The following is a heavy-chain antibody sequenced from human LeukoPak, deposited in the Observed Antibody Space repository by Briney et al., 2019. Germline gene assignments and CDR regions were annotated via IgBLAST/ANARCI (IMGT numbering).Heavy chain of an antibody. J-gene: IGHJ4*02. CDR2: ISSDGTSA. V-gene: IGHV3-74*01. CDR1: GFTFSSHR. D-gene: IGHD3-22*01. Sequence: GGSLRLSCAPSGFTFSSHRMHWVRQAPGEAPAWVARISSDGTSAVYADSVRGRFTVSRDNAKSTMFLQMDSLRAEDTAVYYCVRLTFYEGRGHYPDHWGQGTLVTVSS. CDR3: VRLTFYEGRGHYPDH.